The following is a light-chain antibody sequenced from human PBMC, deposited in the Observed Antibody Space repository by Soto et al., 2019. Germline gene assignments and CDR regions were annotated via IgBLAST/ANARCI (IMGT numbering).Light chain of an antibody. CDR1: QSFRGL. J-gene: IGKJ5*01. CDR3: QQYNTWPPIT. Sequence: EVVLTQSPVTLSLSPGERATLSCRASQSFRGLLAWYQQKPGQAPRLLIYDAYNRATGIPPRFSGSGSGTDFTLTISSLQSEDFAVYYCQQYNTWPPITFGQGTRLEIK. CDR2: DAY. V-gene: IGKV3-11*01.